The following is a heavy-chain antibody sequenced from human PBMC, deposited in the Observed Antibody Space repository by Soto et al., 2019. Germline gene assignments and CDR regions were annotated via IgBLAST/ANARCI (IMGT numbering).Heavy chain of an antibody. CDR3: AKAKNDYNWDNRPPFDY. V-gene: IGHV1-18*04. J-gene: IGHJ4*02. D-gene: IGHD1-20*01. CDR1: GYTFHNHG. Sequence: GASVKVSCKASGYTFHNHGISWVRQAPGQGLEWLGWISGLDGKTKYAQRLQGRVTISTDQSRNTVYLQMDSLRADDTAIYYCAKAKNDYNWDNRPPFDYWGQGTLVTVSS. CDR2: ISGLDGKT.